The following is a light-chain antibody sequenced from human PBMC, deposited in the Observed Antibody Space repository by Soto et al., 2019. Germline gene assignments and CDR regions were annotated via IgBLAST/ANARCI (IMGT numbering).Light chain of an antibody. Sequence: DLQMTQSPSSLSASVGDRVTITCRASQGISTYLGWYQQKPGKVPKSLIYSASSLQSGVPSRFSASGSGTEFTLTISDMQPDDFATYYCQQHYRYPWMFGQGTKVEIK. CDR1: QGISTY. J-gene: IGKJ1*01. CDR2: SAS. V-gene: IGKV1-16*01. CDR3: QQHYRYPWM.